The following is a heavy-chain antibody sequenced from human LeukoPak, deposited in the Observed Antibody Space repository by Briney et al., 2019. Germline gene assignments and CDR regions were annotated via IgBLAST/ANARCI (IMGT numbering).Heavy chain of an antibody. J-gene: IGHJ4*02. CDR1: GGSIRSSYYY. V-gene: IGHV4-39*07. Sequence: SETLSLTCTVSGGSIRSSYYYWGWIRQPPGKGLEWIGSIYDSGSTYYNSSLKSRVTISVDTSKNQFSLKLSSVTAADTAVYYCARGILAAAGRIWDYWGQGTLVTVSS. CDR2: IYDSGST. CDR3: ARGILAAAGRIWDY. D-gene: IGHD6-13*01.